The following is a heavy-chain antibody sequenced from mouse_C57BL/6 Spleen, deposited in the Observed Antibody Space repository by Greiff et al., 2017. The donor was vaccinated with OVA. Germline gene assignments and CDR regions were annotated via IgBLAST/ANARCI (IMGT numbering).Heavy chain of an antibody. CDR2: IYPGDGDT. CDR1: GYAFSSSW. Sequence: VQLQQSGPELVKPGASVKISCKASGYAFSSSWMNWVKQRPGKGLEWIGRIYPGDGDTNYNGKFKGKATLTADKSSSTAYMQLSSLTSEESAVYFCARGGAPYAMDYWGQGTSVTVSS. V-gene: IGHV1-82*01. CDR3: ARGGAPYAMDY. J-gene: IGHJ4*01.